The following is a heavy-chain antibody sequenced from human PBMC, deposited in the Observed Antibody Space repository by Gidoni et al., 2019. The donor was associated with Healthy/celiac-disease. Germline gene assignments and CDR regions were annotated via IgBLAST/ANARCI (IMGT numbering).Heavy chain of an antibody. J-gene: IGHJ4*02. CDR3: AGLYGAGSYYPY. CDR2: ISRSSSYI. D-gene: IGHD3-10*01. CDR1: GFTFSSYS. V-gene: IGHV3-21*01. Sequence: VQLVESGGGLVKPGGSLRLSCAASGFTFSSYSMNWVRQAPGKGLEWVSYISRSSSYIYDADSVKGRFTISRDNAKNSLYLQMNSLRAEDTAVYYWAGLYGAGSYYPYWGQGTLGTVSS.